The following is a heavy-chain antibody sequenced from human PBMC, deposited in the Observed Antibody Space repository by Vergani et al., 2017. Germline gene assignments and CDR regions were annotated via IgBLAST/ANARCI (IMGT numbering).Heavy chain of an antibody. CDR2: IYTSGST. CDR3: AREGPFLEWLSPLYYYGMDV. CDR1: GGSISSGSYY. J-gene: IGHJ6*02. V-gene: IGHV4-61*02. D-gene: IGHD3-3*01. Sequence: QVQLQESGPGLVKPSQTLSLTCTVSGGSISSGSYYWSWIRQPAGKGLEWIGRIYTSGSTNYNPSLKSRVTISVDTSKNQFSLKLSSVTAADTAVYYCAREGPFLEWLSPLYYYGMDVWGQGTTVTVSS.